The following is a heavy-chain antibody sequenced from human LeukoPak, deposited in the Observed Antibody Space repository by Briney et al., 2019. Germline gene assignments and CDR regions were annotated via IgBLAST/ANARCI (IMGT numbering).Heavy chain of an antibody. Sequence: GGSLRLSCAASGFTFSNAWMSWVRQAPGKGLEWVGRIKSKTDGGTTDYAAPVKGRFTISRDDSKNTLYLQMNSLKTEDTAVYYCTTADYGDYEAFDIWGQGTMVTVSS. J-gene: IGHJ3*02. D-gene: IGHD4-17*01. CDR3: TTADYGDYEAFDI. V-gene: IGHV3-15*01. CDR1: GFTFSNAW. CDR2: IKSKTDGGTT.